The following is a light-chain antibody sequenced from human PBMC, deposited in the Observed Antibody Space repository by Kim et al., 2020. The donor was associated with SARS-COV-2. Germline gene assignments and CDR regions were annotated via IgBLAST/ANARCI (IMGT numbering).Light chain of an antibody. V-gene: IGKV1-8*01. CDR3: QQYYSYPPT. Sequence: AIRMIQSPSSLSASTGDRVTITCRASQGISSYLAWYQQKPGKAPKLLIYAASTLQSGVPSRFSGSGSGTDFTLTISCLQSEDFATYYCQQYYSYPPTFGGGTKVDIK. CDR1: QGISSY. CDR2: AAS. J-gene: IGKJ4*01.